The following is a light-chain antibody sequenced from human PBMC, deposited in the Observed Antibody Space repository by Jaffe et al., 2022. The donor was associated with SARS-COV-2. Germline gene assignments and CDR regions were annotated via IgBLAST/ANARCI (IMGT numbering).Light chain of an antibody. CDR2: WAS. CDR1: QSVLYSSNNKNY. Sequence: DIVMTQSPDSLAVSLGERATINCKSSQSVLYSSNNKNYLAWYQQKPGQPPKLLIYWASTRESGVPDRFSGSGSGTDFTLTISSLQAEDVAVYYCQQYCTPPWTFGQGTKVEFK. J-gene: IGKJ1*01. CDR3: QQYCTPPWT. V-gene: IGKV4-1*01.